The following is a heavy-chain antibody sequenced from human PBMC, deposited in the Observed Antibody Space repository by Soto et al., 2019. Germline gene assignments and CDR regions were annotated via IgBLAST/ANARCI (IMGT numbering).Heavy chain of an antibody. J-gene: IGHJ5*02. CDR1: GGSISSHY. Sequence: PSETLSLTCTVSGGSISSHYWSWIRQPPGKGLEWIGYIYYSGSTNYNPSLKSRVTISVDTSKNQFSLKLSSVTAADTAVYYCARQDRDYYGSGSYSNWFDPWGQGTLVTVSS. CDR2: IYYSGST. D-gene: IGHD3-10*01. V-gene: IGHV4-59*08. CDR3: ARQDRDYYGSGSYSNWFDP.